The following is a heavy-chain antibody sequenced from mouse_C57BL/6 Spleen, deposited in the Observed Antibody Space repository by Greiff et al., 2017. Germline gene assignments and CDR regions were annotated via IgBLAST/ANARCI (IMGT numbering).Heavy chain of an antibody. D-gene: IGHD1-1*01. J-gene: IGHJ1*03. CDR1: GYAFSSSW. CDR3: AREGGITTVVATRYFDV. V-gene: IGHV1-82*01. CDR2: IYPGDGDT. Sequence: VQLQQSGPELVKPGASVKISCKASGYAFSSSWMHWVKQRPGKGLEWIGRIYPGDGDTNYNGKFKGKATLTADKSSSTAYMQLSSLTSEDSAVXFCAREGGITTVVATRYFDVWGTGTTVTVSS.